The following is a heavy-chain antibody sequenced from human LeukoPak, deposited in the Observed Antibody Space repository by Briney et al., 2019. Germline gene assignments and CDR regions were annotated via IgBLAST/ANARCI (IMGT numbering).Heavy chain of an antibody. J-gene: IGHJ4*02. CDR2: LYSDGNT. D-gene: IGHD1-14*01. CDR1: GFTVITND. Sequence: GSLRLSCAASGFTVITNDMTWVPQAPGKGLEWVSVLYSDGNTKYADSVQGRFTISRDNSKNTLYLEMNSLSPDDTAVYYCARGVEPLAANTLAYWGQGTLVTVSS. CDR3: ARGVEPLAANTLAY. V-gene: IGHV3-53*01.